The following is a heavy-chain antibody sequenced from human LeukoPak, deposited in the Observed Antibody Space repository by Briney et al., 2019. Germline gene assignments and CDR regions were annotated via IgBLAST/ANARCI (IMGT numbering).Heavy chain of an antibody. J-gene: IGHJ4*02. CDR1: GGSISSYY. Sequence: SETLSLTCTVSGGSISSYYWSWIRQPPGKGLEWIGYIYYSGSTNYNPSLKSRVTISVDTSKNQFSLKMNSVTAADTAVYYCARLASSGWSHCDYWGQGTLVTVSP. CDR2: IYYSGST. CDR3: ARLASSGWSHCDY. V-gene: IGHV4-59*08. D-gene: IGHD6-19*01.